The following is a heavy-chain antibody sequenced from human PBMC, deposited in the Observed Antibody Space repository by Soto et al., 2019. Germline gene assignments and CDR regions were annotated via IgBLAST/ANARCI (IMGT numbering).Heavy chain of an antibody. Sequence: QLQLQESGSGLVKPSQTLSLTCAVSGGSISSGGYSWSWIRQPPGKGLGWIGYIYHSGSTYYNPSLEGRVTVSVDRSKNQFSLKLSSVTAADRAVYYGAREGAYYENSSGYCGFDPWGQGTLVTVSS. D-gene: IGHD3-22*01. CDR3: AREGAYYENSSGYCGFDP. CDR1: GGSISSGGYS. V-gene: IGHV4-30-2*01. CDR2: IYHSGST. J-gene: IGHJ5*02.